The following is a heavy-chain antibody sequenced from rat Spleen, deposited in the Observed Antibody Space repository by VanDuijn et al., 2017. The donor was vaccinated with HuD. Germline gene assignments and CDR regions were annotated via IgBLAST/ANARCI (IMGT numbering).Heavy chain of an antibody. D-gene: IGHD3-8*01. V-gene: IGHV2-34*01. Sequence: QVQLKESGPGLVQPSETLSLTCTVSGFSLTSYSVSWVRQPSGKGPEWMGRMWYDGDTAYNSALKSRLSISRDTSKSQVFLKMNSLQTEDTAIYYCTRGSHWFAYWGQGTLVTVSS. J-gene: IGHJ3*01. CDR3: TRGSHWFAY. CDR2: MWYDGDT. CDR1: GFSLTSYS.